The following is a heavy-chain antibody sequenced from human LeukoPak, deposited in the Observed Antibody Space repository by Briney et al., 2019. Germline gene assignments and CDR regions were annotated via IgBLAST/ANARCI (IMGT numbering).Heavy chain of an antibody. CDR3: AKDLSSGWAYYFDY. CDR1: GFTFSSYG. Sequence: AGGSLRLSCAASGFTFSSYGMHWVRQAPGKGLEWVAFIRYDGSNKYYADSVKGRFTISRDNSKNTLYLQMNSLRAEDTAVYYCAKDLSSGWAYYFDYWGQGTLVTVSS. CDR2: IRYDGSNK. V-gene: IGHV3-30*02. D-gene: IGHD6-19*01. J-gene: IGHJ4*02.